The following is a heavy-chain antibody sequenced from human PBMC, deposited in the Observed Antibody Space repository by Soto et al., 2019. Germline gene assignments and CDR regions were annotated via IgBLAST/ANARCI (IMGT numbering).Heavy chain of an antibody. CDR1: GFTFSGSA. Sequence: AGGSLRLSCAASGFTFSGSAMHWVRQASGKGLEWAGRIRSKANSYATAYAASVKGRFTISRDDSKNTAYLQMNSLKTEDTAVYYCTRPRRYYYMDVWGKGTTVTVSS. J-gene: IGHJ6*03. CDR2: IRSKANSYAT. CDR3: TRPRRYYYMDV. V-gene: IGHV3-73*01.